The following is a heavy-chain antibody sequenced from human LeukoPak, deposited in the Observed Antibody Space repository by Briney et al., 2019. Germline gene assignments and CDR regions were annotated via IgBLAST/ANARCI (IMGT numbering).Heavy chain of an antibody. CDR3: ARDRGYSRLYYYMDV. CDR1: GGSISSYY. Sequence: SETLSLTFTVSGGSISSYYWSWIRQPAGKGLEWIGRVYTSGSTNYNPSLKSRVTMSVDTSKNQFSLKLSSVTAADTAVYYCARDRGYSRLYYYMDVWGKGTTVTVSS. V-gene: IGHV4-4*07. D-gene: IGHD1-26*01. CDR2: VYTSGST. J-gene: IGHJ6*03.